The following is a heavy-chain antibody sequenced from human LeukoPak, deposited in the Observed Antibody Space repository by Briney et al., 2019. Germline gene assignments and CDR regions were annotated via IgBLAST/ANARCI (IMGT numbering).Heavy chain of an antibody. CDR3: ARDIPLSYYYDSLPGAFAI. V-gene: IGHV4-39*07. D-gene: IGHD3-22*01. J-gene: IGHJ3*02. CDR1: GGSISSSSYY. CDR2: IHYDGTT. Sequence: KPSETLSLTCTVSGGSISSSSYYWGWIRQPPGKGLEWIASIHYDGTTQYNPSLKSRLTVSVDASKNQFSLNLSSVTAADTAVYYCARDIPLSYYYDSLPGAFAIWGQGTMVTVSS.